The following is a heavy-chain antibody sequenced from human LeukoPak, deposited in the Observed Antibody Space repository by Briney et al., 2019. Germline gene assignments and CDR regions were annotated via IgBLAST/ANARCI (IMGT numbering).Heavy chain of an antibody. CDR1: GFTFNNYW. J-gene: IGHJ3*02. D-gene: IGHD2-15*01. CDR2: ISYDGSNK. V-gene: IGHV3-30*03. Sequence: GGSLRLSCAASGFTFNNYWMSWVRQAPGKGLEWVAVISYDGSNKYYADSVKGRFTISRDNSKNTLYLQMNSLRAEDTAVYYCAREGGGGRYRAFDIWGQGTMVTVSS. CDR3: AREGGGGRYRAFDI.